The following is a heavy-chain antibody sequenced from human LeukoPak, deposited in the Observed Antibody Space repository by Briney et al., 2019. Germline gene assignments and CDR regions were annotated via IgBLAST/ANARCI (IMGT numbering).Heavy chain of an antibody. CDR1: GDTFSSYA. CDR3: ARGMITFGGLPDYYYYMDV. D-gene: IGHD3-16*01. Sequence: SVKVSCKASGDTFSSYAITWVRQAPGQGLEWMGGIIPIFHTPNYAQKFQGRVTITADESTSTAYMELSSLRSEDTAVYYCARGMITFGGLPDYYYYMDVWGKGTTVTISS. CDR2: IIPIFHTP. J-gene: IGHJ6*03. V-gene: IGHV1-69*13.